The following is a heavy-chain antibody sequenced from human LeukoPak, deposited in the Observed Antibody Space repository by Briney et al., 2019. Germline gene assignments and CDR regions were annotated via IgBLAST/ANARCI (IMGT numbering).Heavy chain of an antibody. J-gene: IGHJ4*02. Sequence: ASVKVSCKASGGTFSSYAISWVRQAPGQGLEWMGRIIPILGIANYAQKFQGRVTITADKSTSTAYMELRSLRSDDTAVYYCARDCSSTSCHIYFDYWGQGTLVTVSS. CDR1: GGTFSSYA. CDR2: IIPILGIA. D-gene: IGHD2-2*01. CDR3: ARDCSSTSCHIYFDY. V-gene: IGHV1-69*04.